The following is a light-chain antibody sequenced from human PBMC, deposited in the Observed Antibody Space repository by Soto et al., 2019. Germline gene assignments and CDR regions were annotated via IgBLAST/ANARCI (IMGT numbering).Light chain of an antibody. V-gene: IGKV3-20*01. Sequence: EIVLTHSPGTLCFSPGEGATLSFRASQSINSFLAWYQQRRGQAPRLLIHGASNRATGIPDRFSGSGSGPDFTLTTSRLEPEDFAVYYCQQYGGSPRTFGQGTKVDIK. CDR1: QSINSF. CDR3: QQYGGSPRT. J-gene: IGKJ1*01. CDR2: GAS.